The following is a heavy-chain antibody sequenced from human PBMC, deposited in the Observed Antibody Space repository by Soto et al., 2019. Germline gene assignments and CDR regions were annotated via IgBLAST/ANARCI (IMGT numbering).Heavy chain of an antibody. CDR3: ARAVGYCSSTSCYIARYGMDV. D-gene: IGHD2-2*02. CDR2: ISYDGSNK. J-gene: IGHJ6*02. V-gene: IGHV3-30*03. Sequence: QVQLVESGGGVVQPGRSLRLSCAASGFTFSSYGMHWVRQAPGKGLEWVAVISYDGSNKYYADSVKGRFTISRDNSKNTLYLQMNSLRAEDTAVYYCARAVGYCSSTSCYIARYGMDVWGQGTTVTVSS. CDR1: GFTFSSYG.